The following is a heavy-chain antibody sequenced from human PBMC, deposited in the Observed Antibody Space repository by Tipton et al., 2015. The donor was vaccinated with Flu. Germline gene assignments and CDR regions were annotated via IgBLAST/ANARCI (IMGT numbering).Heavy chain of an antibody. J-gene: IGHJ6*02. CDR3: ARDQGFGDGLTYDYYGLDV. CDR2: ISHTGSA. D-gene: IGHD3-10*01. CDR1: GESFSGFY. Sequence: TLSLTCAVYGESFSGFYWSWIRQPPGKGLEWIGEISHTGSANSSPSLKGRVTMSVDTSKNQFSLKLRSLTAADMAVYYCARDQGFGDGLTYDYYGLDVWGQGP. V-gene: IGHV4-34*01.